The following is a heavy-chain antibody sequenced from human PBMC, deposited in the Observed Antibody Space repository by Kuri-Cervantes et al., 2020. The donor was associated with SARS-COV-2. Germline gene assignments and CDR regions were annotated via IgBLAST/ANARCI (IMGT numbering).Heavy chain of an antibody. D-gene: IGHD3-22*01. J-gene: IGHJ5*02. V-gene: IGHV4-59*13. CDR3: VRGGTYYYDRSGFDWFDP. CDR2: ISYSGST. CDR1: ISNFY. Sequence: SETLSLTCSVFISNFYWSWIRQPPGKGPEWIGFISYSGSTTYNPSLRSRVAISVDTSKNQFSLNVSSMTAADTAVYYCVRGGTYYYDRSGFDWFDPWGQGTLVTVSS.